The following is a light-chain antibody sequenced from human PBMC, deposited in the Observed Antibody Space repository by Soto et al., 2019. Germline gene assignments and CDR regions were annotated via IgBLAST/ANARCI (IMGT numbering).Light chain of an antibody. CDR2: DTF. CDR1: QNVDSQ. V-gene: IGKV3-11*01. CDR3: QQRWDWPLT. J-gene: IGKJ4*01. Sequence: EIVLTQSPGTLSLSPGERATLSCRASQNVDSQLAWYQQKPGQAPRLLIYDTFNRAAGIPARFSGSETGTDFTLTINNLEPEDSAVYYCQQRWDWPLTFGGGTKVDIK.